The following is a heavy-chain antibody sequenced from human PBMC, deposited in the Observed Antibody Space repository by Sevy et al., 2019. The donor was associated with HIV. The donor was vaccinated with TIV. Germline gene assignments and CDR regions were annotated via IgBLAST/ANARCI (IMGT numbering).Heavy chain of an antibody. CDR1: GFSLSTSGVG. V-gene: IGHV2-5*02. D-gene: IGHD3-10*01. J-gene: IGHJ5*02. CDR3: AHRRGYYGSGSYNWFDP. Sequence: SGPTLVNPTQTLTLTCTFSGFSLSTSGVGVGWIRQPPGKALEWLALIYWDDDKRYSPSLKSRLTITKDTSKNQVVLTMTNMDPVDTATYYCAHRRGYYGSGSYNWFDPWGQGTLVTVSS. CDR2: IYWDDDK.